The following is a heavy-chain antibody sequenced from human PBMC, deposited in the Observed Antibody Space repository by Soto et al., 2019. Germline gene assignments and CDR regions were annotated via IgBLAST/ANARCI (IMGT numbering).Heavy chain of an antibody. D-gene: IGHD6-19*01. J-gene: IGHJ4*02. CDR2: ISGSGGTT. CDR3: AKTPRQWLVYVDY. V-gene: IGHV3-23*01. Sequence: EVQLLESGGGLVQPGGSLRLSCVASGFTFSNYAMSWVRQAPGKGLEWVSGISGSGGTTYYADSVKGRFTVSRDNSKDTLNLKMNSRRAEDTAVYYCAKTPRQWLVYVDYWGQGTLVTVSS. CDR1: GFTFSNYA.